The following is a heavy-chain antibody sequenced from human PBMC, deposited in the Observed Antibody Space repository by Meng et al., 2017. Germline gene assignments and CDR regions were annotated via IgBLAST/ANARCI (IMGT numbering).Heavy chain of an antibody. Sequence: ASVKVSCKASGYTFTSYYMRWVRQAPGQGLEWMGIINPSGGSTSYAQKFQGRVTMTRDTSTSTVYMELSSLRSEDTAVYYCARDWKGIAAANQKTNYYYYGMDVWGQGTTVTVSS. CDR1: GYTFTSYY. V-gene: IGHV1-46*01. D-gene: IGHD6-13*01. CDR2: INPSGGST. CDR3: ARDWKGIAAANQKTNYYYYGMDV. J-gene: IGHJ6*02.